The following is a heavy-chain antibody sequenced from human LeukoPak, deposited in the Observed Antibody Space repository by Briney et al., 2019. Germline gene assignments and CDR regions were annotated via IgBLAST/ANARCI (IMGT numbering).Heavy chain of an antibody. CDR2: ISYDGSNK. CDR3: ASPGDYEPDY. Sequence: GGSLRLSCAASGFTFSSYAMHWVRQAPGKGLEWVAVISYDGSNKYNADSVKGRFTISRDNSKNTLYLQMNSLRAEDTAVYYCASPGDYEPDYWGQGTLVTVSS. CDR1: GFTFSSYA. D-gene: IGHD4-17*01. J-gene: IGHJ4*02. V-gene: IGHV3-30-3*01.